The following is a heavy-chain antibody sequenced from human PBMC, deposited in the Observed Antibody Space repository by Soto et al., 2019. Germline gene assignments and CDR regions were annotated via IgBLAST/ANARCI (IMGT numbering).Heavy chain of an antibody. CDR2: IYYSGST. V-gene: IGHV4-59*01. D-gene: IGHD3-22*01. J-gene: IGHJ5*02. CDR1: GGSISSYY. Sequence: SETLSLTCTVSGGSISSYYWSWIRQPPGKGLEWIGYIYYSGSTNYNPSLKSRVTISVDTSKNQFSLKLSSVTAADTAVYYCARIEPPPWGYYDSSGYSNNWFDPWGQGTLVTVSS. CDR3: ARIEPPPWGYYDSSGYSNNWFDP.